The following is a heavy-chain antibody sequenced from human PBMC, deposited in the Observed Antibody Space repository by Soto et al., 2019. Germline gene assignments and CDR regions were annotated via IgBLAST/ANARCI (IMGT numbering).Heavy chain of an antibody. Sequence: ASVKVSCKASGYTFTGYYMHWVRQAPGQGLEWMGWINPNSGGTNYAQKFQGRVTMTRDTSISTAYMELSRLRSDDTAVYYCARASTILLQQGLGMDVWGQGTTVTVSS. V-gene: IGHV1-2*02. CDR2: INPNSGGT. J-gene: IGHJ6*02. CDR1: GYTFTGYY. D-gene: IGHD1-26*01. CDR3: ARASTILLQQGLGMDV.